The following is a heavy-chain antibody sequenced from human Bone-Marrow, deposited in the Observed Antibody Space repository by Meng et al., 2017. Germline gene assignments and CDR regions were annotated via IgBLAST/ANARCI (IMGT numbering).Heavy chain of an antibody. V-gene: IGHV3-15*01. CDR2: IKSKTDGGTT. Sequence: GESLKISCAASGFTFSNAWMSWVRQAPGKGLEWVGRIKSKTDGGTTDYAAPVKGRFTISRDDSKNTLYLQMNSLKTEDTAVYYCTTAAELTAMVYYFDCWGQGTLVTVSS. D-gene: IGHD5-18*01. CDR1: GFTFSNAW. J-gene: IGHJ4*02. CDR3: TTAAELTAMVYYFDC.